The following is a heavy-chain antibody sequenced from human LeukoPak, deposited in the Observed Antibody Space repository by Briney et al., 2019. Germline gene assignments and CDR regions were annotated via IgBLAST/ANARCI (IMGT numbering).Heavy chain of an antibody. CDR1: GYSISSGYY. J-gene: IGHJ4*02. CDR2: IYYSGST. D-gene: IGHD3-22*01. CDR3: ARVDYYDSSGYTGGFDY. Sequence: SETLSLTCTVSGYSISSGYYWGWIRQPPGKGLEWIGSIYYSGSTYYNPSLKSRVTISVDTSKNQFSLKLSSVTAADTAVYYCARVDYYDSSGYTGGFDYWGQGTLVTVSS. V-gene: IGHV4-38-2*02.